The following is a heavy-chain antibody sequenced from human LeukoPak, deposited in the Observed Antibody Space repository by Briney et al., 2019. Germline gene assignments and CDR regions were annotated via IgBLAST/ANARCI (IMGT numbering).Heavy chain of an antibody. CDR2: IRVHNGDT. V-gene: IGHV1-18*01. CDR3: ARDRYDVGVAFDF. Sequence: ASVKVSCKASGYMFAVIGITWVRQAPGQGLEWMGSIRVHNGDTNYAQKFQGRLTMTTDTSATTAYMELRSLKSDDTAVYYCARDRYDVGVAFDFWGQGTMVTVSS. CDR1: GYMFAVIG. D-gene: IGHD3-9*01. J-gene: IGHJ3*01.